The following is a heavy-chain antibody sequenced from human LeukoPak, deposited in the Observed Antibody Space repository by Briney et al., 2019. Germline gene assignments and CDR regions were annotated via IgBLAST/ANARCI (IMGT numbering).Heavy chain of an antibody. CDR3: ATGGHYFGL. Sequence: GSLRLSCAASGITFSSAWMSWVRQAPGKGLEWVGRIKSKTDGGTTDYPAPVKGRWTISRDDSENALYLQMNNLKTEDTAVYYCATGGHYFGLWGRGTLVTVSS. CDR2: IKSKTDGGTT. J-gene: IGHJ2*01. V-gene: IGHV3-15*01. CDR1: GITFSSAW.